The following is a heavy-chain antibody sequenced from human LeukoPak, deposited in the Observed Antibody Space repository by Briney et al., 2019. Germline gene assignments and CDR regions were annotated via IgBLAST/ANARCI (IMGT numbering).Heavy chain of an antibody. V-gene: IGHV4-38-2*02. D-gene: IGHD2-21*01. CDR1: GYSISTGYY. Sequence: PSETLSLTCTVSGYSISTGYYWGWIRQPPGKGLEWIGSIYHSGSTYYNPSLKSRVTISVDTSKHQFSLKLSSVIAADTAVYYCARVDWLANHYYYMDVWGKGTTVTVSS. CDR2: IYHSGST. J-gene: IGHJ6*03. CDR3: ARVDWLANHYYYMDV.